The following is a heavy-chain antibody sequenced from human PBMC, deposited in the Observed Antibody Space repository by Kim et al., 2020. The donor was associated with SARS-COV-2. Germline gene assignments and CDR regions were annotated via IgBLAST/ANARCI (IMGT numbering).Heavy chain of an antibody. Sequence: GRFTFSRDNSKNPVYLQMNSLRAEDTAVYYCARQDLGDIAGVVVAGWFDPWGQGTLVTVSS. CDR3: ARQDLGDIAGVVVAGWFDP. V-gene: IGHV3-23*01. D-gene: IGHD2-15*01. J-gene: IGHJ5*02.